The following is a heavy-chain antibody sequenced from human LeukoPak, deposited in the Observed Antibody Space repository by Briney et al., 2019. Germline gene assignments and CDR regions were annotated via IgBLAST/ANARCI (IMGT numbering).Heavy chain of an antibody. CDR3: ARDRGVPGPGNALDI. CDR2: VKPKSDDS. V-gene: IGHV1-2*06. CDR1: GYTFTNYH. J-gene: IGHJ3*02. D-gene: IGHD2-8*01. Sequence: ASVKVSCKASGYTFTNYHMHWVRQAPGQGLEWLGLVKPKSDDSDFVQKFRGRVTVTTDVSTTTIHVELSNLRSDGTAVYYCARDRGVPGPGNALDIWGQGTMVTVSS.